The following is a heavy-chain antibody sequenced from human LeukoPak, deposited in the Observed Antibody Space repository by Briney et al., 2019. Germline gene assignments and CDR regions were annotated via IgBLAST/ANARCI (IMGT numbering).Heavy chain of an antibody. D-gene: IGHD3-22*01. CDR1: GGTFSSYA. CDR3: ARSTYYYDSSGYYYFDY. V-gene: IGHV1-69*04. J-gene: IGHJ4*02. Sequence: GASVTVSCKASGGTFSSYAISWVRQAPGQGLEWMGRIIPILGIANYAQKFQGRVTITADKSTSTAYMELSSLRSEDTAVYYCARSTYYYDSSGYYYFDYWGQGTLVTVSS. CDR2: IIPILGIA.